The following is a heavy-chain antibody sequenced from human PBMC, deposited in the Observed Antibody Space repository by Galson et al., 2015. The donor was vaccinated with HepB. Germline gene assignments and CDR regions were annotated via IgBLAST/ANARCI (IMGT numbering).Heavy chain of an antibody. CDR2: ISYDGSNK. CDR1: GFTFSSYA. D-gene: IGHD6-13*01. V-gene: IGHV3-30-3*01. J-gene: IGHJ6*02. CDR3: ARDYAVAAAGIRYYGMDV. Sequence: SLRLSCAASGFTFSSYAMHWVRQAPGKGLEWVAVISYDGSNKYYADSVKGRFTISRDNSKNTLYLQMNSLRAEDTAVYYCARDYAVAAAGIRYYGMDVWGQGTTVTVSS.